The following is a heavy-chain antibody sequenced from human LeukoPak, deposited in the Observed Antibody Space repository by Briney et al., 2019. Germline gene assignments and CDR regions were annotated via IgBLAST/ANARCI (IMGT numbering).Heavy chain of an antibody. V-gene: IGHV4-59*11. CDR1: GGSISSHY. J-gene: IGHJ3*02. CDR2: IYYSGST. D-gene: IGHD1-26*01. CDR3: GRDGWGLAFYS. Sequence: SETLSLTCTVSGGSISSHYCSWIRQSPEKGLEWIGYIYYSGSTNYNPSLKSRVTISVDTSKNQFSLKLSSVSAADTAVYSRGRDGWGLAFYSWGQGTMVTVSS.